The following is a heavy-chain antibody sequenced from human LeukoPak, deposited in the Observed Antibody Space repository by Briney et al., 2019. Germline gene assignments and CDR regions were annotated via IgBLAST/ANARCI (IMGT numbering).Heavy chain of an antibody. CDR2: INPNSGGT. Sequence: ASVKVSRKASGYTFTGYYMHWVRRAPGQGLEWMGWINPNSGGTNYAQKFQGRVTMTRDTSISTAYMELSRLRSDDTAVYYCAAFYCSSTSCYGYFDYWGQGTLVTVSS. J-gene: IGHJ4*02. CDR1: GYTFTGYY. CDR3: AAFYCSSTSCYGYFDY. D-gene: IGHD2-2*01. V-gene: IGHV1-2*02.